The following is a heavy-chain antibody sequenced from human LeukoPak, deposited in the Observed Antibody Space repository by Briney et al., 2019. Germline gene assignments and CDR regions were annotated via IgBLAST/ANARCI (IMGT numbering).Heavy chain of an antibody. Sequence: SETLSLTCTVSGVSISGYYWGWIRQPPGKGLEWIGSIYYSGSTYYNPSLKSRVTISVDTSKNQFSLKLSSVTAADTAVYYCARGRGGYDLWGQGTLVTVSS. CDR1: GVSISGYY. J-gene: IGHJ4*02. CDR3: ARGRGGYDL. CDR2: IYYSGST. D-gene: IGHD5-12*01. V-gene: IGHV4-39*07.